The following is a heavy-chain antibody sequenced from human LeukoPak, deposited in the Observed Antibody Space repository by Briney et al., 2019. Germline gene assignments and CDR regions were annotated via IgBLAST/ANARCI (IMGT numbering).Heavy chain of an antibody. CDR2: ISSSSSYI. Sequence: PGGSLRLSCAVSGFTFSSYSMNWVRQAPGKGLEWVSSISSSSSYIYYADSVKGRFTISRDNAKNSLYLQMNSLRAEDTAVYYCARDLYGDYPWDYWGQGTLVTVSS. J-gene: IGHJ4*02. CDR1: GFTFSSYS. V-gene: IGHV3-21*01. D-gene: IGHD4-17*01. CDR3: ARDLYGDYPWDY.